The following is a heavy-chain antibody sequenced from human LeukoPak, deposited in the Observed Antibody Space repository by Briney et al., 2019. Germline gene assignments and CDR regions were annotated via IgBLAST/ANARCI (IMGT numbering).Heavy chain of an antibody. J-gene: IGHJ6*03. CDR2: GDYSGGT. Sequence: PSETLSLTCTVSGDSFSSVTDYWAWIRQPPGKGLEWIASGDYSGGTYYNPSLESRVAISADMSKNQISLKLTSVTAADTAVYYCARVKDYYYYYYMDVWGKGTTVTVSS. CDR3: ARVKDYYYYYYMDV. V-gene: IGHV4-39*07. CDR1: GDSFSSVTDY.